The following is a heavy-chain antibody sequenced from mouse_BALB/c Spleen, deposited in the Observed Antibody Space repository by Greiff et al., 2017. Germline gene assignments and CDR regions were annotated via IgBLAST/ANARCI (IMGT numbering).Heavy chain of an antibody. J-gene: IGHJ3*01. V-gene: IGHV1S81*02. D-gene: IGHD1-1*01. Sequence: GQLQQPGAELVKPGASVKLSCKASGYTFTSYWMHWVKQRPGQGLEWIGEINPSNGRTNYNEKFKSKATLTVDKSSSTAYMQLSSLTSEDSAVYYCARGGYGSSYGYWGQGTLVTVSA. CDR2: INPSNGRT. CDR1: GYTFTSYW. CDR3: ARGGYGSSYGY.